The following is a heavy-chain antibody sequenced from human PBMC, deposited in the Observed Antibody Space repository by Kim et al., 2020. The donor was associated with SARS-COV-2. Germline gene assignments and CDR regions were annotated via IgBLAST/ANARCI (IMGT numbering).Heavy chain of an antibody. CDR1: SASIRGYF. CDR2: VYYSGNT. J-gene: IGHJ4*02. Sequence: SETLSLTCTVSSASIRGYFWSWIRQSPRKGLDWLAYVYYSGNTRYNPSLKSRVTTSLDTSKNQFSLKMTSVTAADTGVYYCARIWQQQGVADYWGQGTLVTVSS. V-gene: IGHV4-59*01. CDR3: ARIWQQQGVADY. D-gene: IGHD6-13*01.